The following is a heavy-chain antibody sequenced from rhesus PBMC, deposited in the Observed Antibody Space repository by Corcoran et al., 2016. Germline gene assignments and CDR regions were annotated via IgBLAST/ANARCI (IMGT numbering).Heavy chain of an antibody. CDR1: GASLSSDW. V-gene: IGHV4-80*01. CDR2: INGKSGNT. D-gene: IGHD6-25*01. J-gene: IGHJ6*01. Sequence: QVQLQESGTGLVKPSATPSLTCPVSGASLSSDWWVWNRPPPGKGLDWRREINGKSGNTHDNPSLKSRATISKDASKKHVSLKLSSVTAADTAVYYCARGNSGQDSWGQGVVVTVSS. CDR3: ARGNSGQDS.